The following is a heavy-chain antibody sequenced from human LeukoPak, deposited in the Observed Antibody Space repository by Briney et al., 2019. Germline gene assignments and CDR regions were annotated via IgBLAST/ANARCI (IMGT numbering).Heavy chain of an antibody. D-gene: IGHD6-13*01. CDR2: ICYSGST. Sequence: SETLSLTCTVSGGSISNYYWSWIRQLPGKGLEWIGYICYSGSTNYNPSLKSRVTISVDTSKNQFSLKLSSVTAADTAVYYCARHLGYSSSWPEGYFDYWGQGTLVTVSS. CDR1: GGSISNYY. CDR3: ARHLGYSSSWPEGYFDY. J-gene: IGHJ4*02. V-gene: IGHV4-59*08.